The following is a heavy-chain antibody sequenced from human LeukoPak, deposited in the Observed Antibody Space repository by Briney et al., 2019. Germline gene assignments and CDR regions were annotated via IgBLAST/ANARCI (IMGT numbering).Heavy chain of an antibody. Sequence: GGSLRLSCAASGFSFSTYAMTWLRQAPGKGLEWVSTTTDSGGSTHSTDAVKGRVTISRDNSKNTLYLQLNSLRAEDTAVYYCAKLKQWQPQRYFFEYWGQGALVTVAS. D-gene: IGHD6-19*01. J-gene: IGHJ4*02. CDR3: AKLKQWQPQRYFFEY. V-gene: IGHV3-23*01. CDR1: GFSFSTYA. CDR2: TTDSGGST.